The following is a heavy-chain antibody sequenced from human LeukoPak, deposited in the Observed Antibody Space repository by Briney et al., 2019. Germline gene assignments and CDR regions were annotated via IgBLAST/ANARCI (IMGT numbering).Heavy chain of an antibody. J-gene: IGHJ5*02. D-gene: IGHD3-10*01. V-gene: IGHV3-64D*06. CDR1: GFTFSSYA. CDR3: VKSIGVGSGSFPFDP. CDR2: ISSNGGST. Sequence: PGGSLRPSCSASGFTFSSYAMHWVRQAPGKGLEYVSAISSNGGSTYYADSVKGRFTISRDNSKNTLYLQMSSLRAEDTAVYYCVKSIGVGSGSFPFDPWGQGTLVTVSS.